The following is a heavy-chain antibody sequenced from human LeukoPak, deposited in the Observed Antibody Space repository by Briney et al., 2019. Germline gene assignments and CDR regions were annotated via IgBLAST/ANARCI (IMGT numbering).Heavy chain of an antibody. V-gene: IGHV4-4*07. D-gene: IGHD2-15*01. CDR1: GGSISSYY. Sequence: SETLSLTCSFSGGSISSYYWSWIRQPAGQGLEYIGRMYTSGSTNYNPSLKSRVTISVDTSKNQFSLKVSSVTAADTAVYYCASLATADAFDIWGQGTMVTVSS. CDR2: MYTSGST. CDR3: ASLATADAFDI. J-gene: IGHJ3*02.